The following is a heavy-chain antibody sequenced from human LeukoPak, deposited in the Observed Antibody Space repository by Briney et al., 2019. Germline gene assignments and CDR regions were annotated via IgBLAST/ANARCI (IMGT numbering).Heavy chain of an antibody. Sequence: SETLSLTCTVSGGSISSYYWSWIRQPPGKGLECIGYIYYSGSTNYNPSLKSRVNISVDTSKNQFSLKLSSVTAADTAVYYCARVPRTRDAFDIWGQGTMVTVSS. V-gene: IGHV4-59*01. CDR3: ARVPRTRDAFDI. J-gene: IGHJ3*02. CDR1: GGSISSYY. D-gene: IGHD2-15*01. CDR2: IYYSGST.